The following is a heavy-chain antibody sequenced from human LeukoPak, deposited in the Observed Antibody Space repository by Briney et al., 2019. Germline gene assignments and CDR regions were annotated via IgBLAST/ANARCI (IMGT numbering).Heavy chain of an antibody. Sequence: GGSLRLSCAASGFTFSSYVMSWVRQAPGKGLEWVSGISGSGGSTYYADSVKGRFTISRDNSKNTLYLQMNSLRAEDTAVYYCAKDSITIFGVVNYYMDVWGKGTTVTVSS. D-gene: IGHD3-3*01. CDR2: ISGSGGST. CDR1: GFTFSSYV. CDR3: AKDSITIFGVVNYYMDV. J-gene: IGHJ6*03. V-gene: IGHV3-23*01.